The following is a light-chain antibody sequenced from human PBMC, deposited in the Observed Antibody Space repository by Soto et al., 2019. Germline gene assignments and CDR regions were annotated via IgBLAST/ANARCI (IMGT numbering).Light chain of an antibody. CDR3: QQYDSLPLT. CDR2: GAS. CDR1: QSVGSN. V-gene: IGKV3-15*01. J-gene: IGKJ3*01. Sequence: ERVMTQSPATLSVSPGERATLSCRASQSVGSNLAWYQQKPGRAPRLLIFGASSRATGVTARFSGSGSGTEFTLTINSLQSEDVAVYFCQQYDSLPLTFGPGTKVDIK.